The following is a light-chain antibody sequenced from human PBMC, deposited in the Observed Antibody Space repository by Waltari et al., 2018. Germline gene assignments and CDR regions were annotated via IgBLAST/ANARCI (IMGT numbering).Light chain of an antibody. J-gene: IGKJ1*01. Sequence: DIVLTQSPASLAVSRAERATINCRSSKSVLSSSNNKNYLAWYQHKPGQPPKLLIYWASIRVSGVPDRFRGSESGTDFTLTISSLQAEDVAVYYCQQYYSNPLTFGQGTKVEI. CDR3: QQYYSNPLT. CDR2: WAS. V-gene: IGKV4-1*01. CDR1: KSVLSSSNNKNY.